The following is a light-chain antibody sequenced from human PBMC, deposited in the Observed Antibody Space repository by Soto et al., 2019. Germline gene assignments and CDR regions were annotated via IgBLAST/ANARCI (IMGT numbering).Light chain of an antibody. CDR3: SSYTSSSTRV. CDR2: EVS. Sequence: QSALTQPASVSGSPGQSITISCTGTSSDVGAYDYVSWYQQHPEKAPKLMIYEVSNRPSGVSNRFSGSKSVNTATLTISGPQAEDEADYYCSSYTSSSTRVLGTGTKLTVL. CDR1: SSDVGAYDY. V-gene: IGLV2-14*03. J-gene: IGLJ1*01.